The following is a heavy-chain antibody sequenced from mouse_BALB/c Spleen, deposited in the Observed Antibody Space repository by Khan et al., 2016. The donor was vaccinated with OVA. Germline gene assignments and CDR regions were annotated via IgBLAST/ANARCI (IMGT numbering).Heavy chain of an antibody. V-gene: IGHV5-6*01. Sequence: EVELVESGGDLVKPGGSLKLSCAASGFTFSTYAMSWVRQTPDKRLEWVATINTGGDYIYYPDSVKGRFTISSDNAKNTMYLQMSSLRSEDTAMYYCARHNYGPSAYWGQGTLVTVSA. CDR2: INTGGDYI. J-gene: IGHJ3*01. CDR1: GFTFSTYA. D-gene: IGHD1-1*01. CDR3: ARHNYGPSAY.